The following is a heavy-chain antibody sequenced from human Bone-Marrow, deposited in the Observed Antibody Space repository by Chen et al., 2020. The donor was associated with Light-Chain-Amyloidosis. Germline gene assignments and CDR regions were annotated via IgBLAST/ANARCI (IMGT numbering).Heavy chain of an antibody. V-gene: IGHV4-61*01. D-gene: IGHD6-13*01. CDR1: GASVSSDYHY. CDR2: IYYTGST. Sequence: QVQLQESGPGLVKPSGTLSLTCTVAGASVSSDYHYWTWIRQPPGDRLEWIGYIYYTGSTKYNPSLESPIAISIDTSKNQFSLKVNSVTAADTAVYYCVRRDVRWHIDFWGQGALVTVSS. J-gene: IGHJ4*02. CDR3: VRRDVRWHIDF.